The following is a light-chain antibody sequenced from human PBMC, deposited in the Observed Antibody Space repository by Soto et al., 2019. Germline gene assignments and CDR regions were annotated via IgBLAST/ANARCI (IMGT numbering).Light chain of an antibody. CDR2: DVN. Sequence: QSVLTQPRSVSGSPGQSVTISCTGTSSDVGGYNYVSWYQQHPGKAPKLMIYDVNKRPSGVPDRFSGSKPGNTASLTISGLQAEDEADYYCCSYAGSYTYVFGTGTKVTVL. CDR3: CSYAGSYTYV. CDR1: SSDVGGYNY. V-gene: IGLV2-11*01. J-gene: IGLJ1*01.